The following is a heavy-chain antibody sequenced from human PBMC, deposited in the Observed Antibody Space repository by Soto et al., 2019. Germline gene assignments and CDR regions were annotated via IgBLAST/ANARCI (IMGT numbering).Heavy chain of an antibody. CDR1: SGSMSGYY. J-gene: IGHJ3*02. D-gene: IGHD3-3*01. Sequence: SETLSLTXTVSSGSMSGYYWNWIRQPPGKGLEWIGYIYYSGSTNYNPSLKSRVTISVDTSKNQFSLKLSSVTAADTAVYYCARPGDYDFWSGYSNDAFDIWGQGTMVTVSS. CDR3: ARPGDYDFWSGYSNDAFDI. CDR2: IYYSGST. V-gene: IGHV4-59*01.